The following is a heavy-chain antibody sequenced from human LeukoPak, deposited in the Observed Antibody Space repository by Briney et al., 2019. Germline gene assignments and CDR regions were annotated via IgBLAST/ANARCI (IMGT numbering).Heavy chain of an antibody. CDR3: AKVRGFGELLYFGSWGMDV. CDR1: GFTFSSYG. D-gene: IGHD3-10*01. V-gene: IGHV3-30*02. Sequence: GGSLRLSCAASGFTFSSYGMHWVRQAPGKGLEWVSFIRYDGSNKSYADSVKGRFTISRDNAKNSLYLQMNSLRAEDTALYYCAKVRGFGELLYFGSWGMDVWGQGTTVTVSS. CDR2: IRYDGSNK. J-gene: IGHJ6*02.